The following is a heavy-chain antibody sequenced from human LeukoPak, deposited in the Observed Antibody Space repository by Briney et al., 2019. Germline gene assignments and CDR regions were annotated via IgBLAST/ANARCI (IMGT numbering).Heavy chain of an antibody. J-gene: IGHJ4*02. D-gene: IGHD5-18*01. CDR3: ARAPPDTAAFDY. CDR2: IYYSGST. CDR1: GGSISSYY. Sequence: PSETLSLTCTVSGGSISSYYWSWIRQPPGKGLEWIGYIYYSGSTNYNPSLKSRVTISVDTSKNQFSLKLSSVTAADTAVYYCARAPPDTAAFDYWGQGTLVTVSS. V-gene: IGHV4-59*01.